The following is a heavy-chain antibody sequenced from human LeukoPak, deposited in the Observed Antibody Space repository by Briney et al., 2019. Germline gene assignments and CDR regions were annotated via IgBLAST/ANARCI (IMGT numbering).Heavy chain of an antibody. CDR1: GFTFSSYW. CDR3: ARVSSLAVAGFFDY. V-gene: IGHV3-7*03. CDR2: IKQDGSEK. J-gene: IGHJ4*02. Sequence: GSLRLSCAASGFTFSSYWMNWVRQAPGEGLEWVANIKQDGSEKDYVDSVKGRFTISRDNAKNSLYLQMNSLRAEDTGVYYCARVSSLAVAGFFDYWGQGILVTVSS. D-gene: IGHD6-19*01.